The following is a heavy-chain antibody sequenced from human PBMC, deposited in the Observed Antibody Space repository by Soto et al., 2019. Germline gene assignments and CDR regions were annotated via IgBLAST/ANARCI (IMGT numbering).Heavy chain of an antibody. Sequence: GGSLRLSCAASGFTFSSYWMSWVRQAPGKGLEWVANIKQDGSEKYYVDSVKGRFTISRDNAKNSLYLQMNSLRAEDTAVYYCARGGHIGYDTGTNYYYYYGMDVWGQGTTVTVSS. CDR3: ARGGHIGYDTGTNYYYYYGMDV. V-gene: IGHV3-7*01. D-gene: IGHD5-12*01. J-gene: IGHJ6*02. CDR1: GFTFSSYW. CDR2: IKQDGSEK.